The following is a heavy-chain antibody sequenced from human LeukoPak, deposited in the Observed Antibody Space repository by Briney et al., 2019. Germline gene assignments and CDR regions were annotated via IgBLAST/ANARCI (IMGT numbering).Heavy chain of an antibody. Sequence: ASVKVSCKASGYTFTDYYVHWVRLVPGQGLEWMGRISPNSGATNYAEKFRGRVTMARDTSINTVYMEMSSLRSDDTAVCYRARDLWGWGSDYLDYWGQGTLVTVSS. CDR3: ARDLWGWGSDYLDY. CDR1: GYTFTDYY. V-gene: IGHV1-2*06. J-gene: IGHJ4*02. D-gene: IGHD4/OR15-4a*01. CDR2: ISPNSGAT.